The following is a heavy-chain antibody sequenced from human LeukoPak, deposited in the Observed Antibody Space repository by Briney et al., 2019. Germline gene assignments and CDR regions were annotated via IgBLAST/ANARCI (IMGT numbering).Heavy chain of an antibody. CDR1: GFNFNSYA. J-gene: IGHJ4*02. CDR3: ARGWLQSFPTPDY. V-gene: IGHV3-23*01. Sequence: GGSLRLSCEASGFNFNSYAMTWVRQAPGKGLEWVAAITAGGGTSYYADSVKGRFTISRDNSKNTLYLQMNSLRAEDTAVYYCARGWLQSFPTPDYWGQGTLVTVSS. D-gene: IGHD5-24*01. CDR2: ITAGGGTS.